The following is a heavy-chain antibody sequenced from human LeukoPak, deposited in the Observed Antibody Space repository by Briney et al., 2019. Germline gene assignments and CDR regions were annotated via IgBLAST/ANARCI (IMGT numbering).Heavy chain of an antibody. CDR2: INPNSGGT. CDR3: ARDPTNYDFDYYYGMDV. D-gene: IGHD3-3*01. J-gene: IGHJ6*02. CDR1: GYTFTGYY. Sequence: ASVKVSCKASGYTFTGYYMHWVRQAPGQGLEWMGWINPNSGGTDYAQKFQGRVTMTRDTSISTAYMELSRLRSDDTAVYYCARDPTNYDFDYYYGMDVWGQGTTVTVSS. V-gene: IGHV1-2*02.